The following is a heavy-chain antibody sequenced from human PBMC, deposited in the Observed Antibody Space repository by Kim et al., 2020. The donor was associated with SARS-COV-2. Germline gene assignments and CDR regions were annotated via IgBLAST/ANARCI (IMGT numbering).Heavy chain of an antibody. J-gene: IGHJ4*02. CDR1: GFTFGDSW. CDR3: TGSNF. V-gene: IGHV3-7*01. Sequence: GGSLRLSCTVSGFTFGDSWMAWVRQAPGKGLEWVATINPDGTDKHHVDSLRGRFTISRDNAKSSLFLQMNNLRADDTAFYFCTGSNFWGQGTLGSVSS. CDR2: INPDGTDK.